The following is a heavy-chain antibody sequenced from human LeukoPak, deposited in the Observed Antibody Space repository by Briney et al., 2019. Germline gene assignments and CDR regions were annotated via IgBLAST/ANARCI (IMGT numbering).Heavy chain of an antibody. CDR1: GFTFSDAW. D-gene: IGHD4-23*01. V-gene: IGHV4-34*01. J-gene: IGHJ4*02. CDR3: ARGSLYGGKKGDY. CDR2: INHSGST. Sequence: GSLRLSCAASGFTFSDAWMSWVRQPPGKGLEWIGEINHSGSTNYNPSLKSRVTISVDTSKNQFSLKLSSVTAADTAVYYCARGSLYGGKKGDYWGQGTLVTVSS.